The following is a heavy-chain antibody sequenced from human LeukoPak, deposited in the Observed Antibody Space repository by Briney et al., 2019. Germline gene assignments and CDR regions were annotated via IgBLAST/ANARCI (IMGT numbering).Heavy chain of an antibody. CDR3: ARGTATTGGYFQH. J-gene: IGHJ1*01. Sequence: GGSLRLSCVASGFTFSTYIMNWVRQAPGKGLEWVSYISSDSTTMNYAGSVRGRFIISRDNAKSSLFLQMNSLRDEDTAVYYCARGTATTGGYFQHCGPGTLVTVST. CDR1: GFTFSTYI. D-gene: IGHD1-1*01. CDR2: ISSDSTTM. V-gene: IGHV3-48*02.